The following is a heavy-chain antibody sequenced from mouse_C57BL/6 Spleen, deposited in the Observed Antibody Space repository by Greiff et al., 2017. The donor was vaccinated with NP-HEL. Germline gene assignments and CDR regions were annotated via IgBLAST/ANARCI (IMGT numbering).Heavy chain of an antibody. CDR3: ARDPYYSNPRYAMDY. CDR1: GYTFTSYW. J-gene: IGHJ4*01. D-gene: IGHD2-5*01. CDR2: IYPGSGST. Sequence: QVQLQQPGAELVKPGASVKMSCKASGYTFTSYWITWVKQRPGQGLEWIGDIYPGSGSTNYNEKFKSKATLTVDTSSSTAYMQLSSLTSEDSAVYYCARDPYYSNPRYAMDYWGQGTSVTVSS. V-gene: IGHV1-55*01.